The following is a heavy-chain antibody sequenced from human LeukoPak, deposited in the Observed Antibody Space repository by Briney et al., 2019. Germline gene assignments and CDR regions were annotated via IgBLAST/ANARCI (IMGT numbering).Heavy chain of an antibody. CDR1: GGSVSSGSYY. V-gene: IGHV4-61*01. J-gene: IGHJ5*02. Sequence: SETLSLTCTVSGGSVSSGSYYWSWLRQPPGKGLEWIGYIYYSGSTNYNPSLKSRVTISVDTSKNQFSLKLSSVTAADTAVYYCARGWDIVVVPAAIPWFDPWGQGTLVTVSS. D-gene: IGHD2-2*01. CDR3: ARGWDIVVVPAAIPWFDP. CDR2: IYYSGST.